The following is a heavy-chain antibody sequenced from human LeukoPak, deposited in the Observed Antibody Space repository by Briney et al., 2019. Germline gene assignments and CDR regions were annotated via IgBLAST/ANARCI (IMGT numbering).Heavy chain of an antibody. CDR1: GFTFSSYG. V-gene: IGHV3-33*01. J-gene: IGHJ3*02. Sequence: GRSLRLSCAASGFTFSSYGMHWVRQAPGKGLEWVAVIWYDGSNKYYADSVKGRFTISRDNSKNTLYLQMNSLRAEDTAVYYCARDNGDGYRGAFDIWGQGTMVTVSS. CDR2: IWYDGSNK. D-gene: IGHD5-24*01. CDR3: ARDNGDGYRGAFDI.